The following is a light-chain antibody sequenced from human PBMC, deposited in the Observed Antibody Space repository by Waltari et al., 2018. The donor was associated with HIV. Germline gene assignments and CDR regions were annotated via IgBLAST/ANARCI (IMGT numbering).Light chain of an antibody. J-gene: IGKJ3*01. CDR1: QGISNS. Sequence: DIQMAQSPSSVPGSVGDRVTINCRASQGISNSLAWYQQRPGEAPKLLIYSASNLQTGFPSRFSGSGSGTDFTLTISSLQPEDFATYYCQQAKTFPFTFGPGTKV. CDR2: SAS. V-gene: IGKV1-12*02. CDR3: QQAKTFPFT.